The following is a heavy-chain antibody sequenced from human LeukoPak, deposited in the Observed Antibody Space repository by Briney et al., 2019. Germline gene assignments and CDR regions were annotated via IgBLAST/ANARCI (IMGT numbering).Heavy chain of an antibody. D-gene: IGHD6-13*01. Sequence: ASVKVSCKASGGTFSSHAISWVRQAPGQGLEWMGGIIPIFGTANYAQKFQGRVTITADESTSTAYMELSSLRSEDTAVYYCARDRRPGSWYASFDYWGQGTLVTVSS. CDR3: ARDRRPGSWYASFDY. CDR1: GGTFSSHA. CDR2: IIPIFGTA. V-gene: IGHV1-69*13. J-gene: IGHJ4*02.